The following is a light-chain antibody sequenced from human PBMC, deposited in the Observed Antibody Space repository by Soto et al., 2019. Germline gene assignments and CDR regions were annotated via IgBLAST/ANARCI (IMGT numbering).Light chain of an antibody. Sequence: DIQMTQSPSSLSASVGDRVTITCRASQSISSYLNWYQQKPGKAPKLLIYAASSLQSGVPSRFSGSGSGTDFTLTISSLQPEDFATYYCQQSYSFFTFGPGTKVEIK. J-gene: IGKJ3*01. CDR1: QSISSY. V-gene: IGKV1-39*01. CDR3: QQSYSFFT. CDR2: AAS.